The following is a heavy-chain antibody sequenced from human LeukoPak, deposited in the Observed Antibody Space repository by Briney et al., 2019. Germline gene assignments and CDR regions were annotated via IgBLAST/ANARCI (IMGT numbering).Heavy chain of an antibody. D-gene: IGHD3-22*01. Sequence: GGSLRLSCAASGFTFSSYGMHWVRQAPGKGLEWVSSISSSSSYIYYADSVKGRFTISRDNAKNSLYLQMNSLRAEDTAVYYCAREGYYDSSGYYYGRNWFDPWGQGTLVTVSS. CDR1: GFTFSSYG. CDR2: ISSSSSYI. CDR3: AREGYYDSSGYYYGRNWFDP. J-gene: IGHJ5*02. V-gene: IGHV3-21*01.